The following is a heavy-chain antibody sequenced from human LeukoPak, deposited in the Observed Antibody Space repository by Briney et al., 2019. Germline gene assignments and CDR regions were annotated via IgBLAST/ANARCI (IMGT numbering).Heavy chain of an antibody. Sequence: PSETLSLTCTVSGGSISSYYWTWIRQPPGKGLEWIGYIYYSGGTNYNPSLKSRVTISVDTSKNQFSLKLSSVTAADTAVYYCARDGTSSNYYGMDVWGQGTTVTVSS. CDR2: IYYSGGT. V-gene: IGHV4-59*01. D-gene: IGHD6-13*01. J-gene: IGHJ6*02. CDR3: ARDGTSSNYYGMDV. CDR1: GGSISSYY.